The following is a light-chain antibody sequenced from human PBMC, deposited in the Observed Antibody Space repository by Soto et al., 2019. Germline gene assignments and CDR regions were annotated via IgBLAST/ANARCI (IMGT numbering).Light chain of an antibody. J-gene: IGKJ3*01. Sequence: EIVLTQSPATLSLSPGERAALSCRASQSVRSYLAWYQKKPGQAPRLLIYETSNRATGVPASFSGSRSGTDFTLTISSPEPEDFATYYCQQTSSAPSTFGPVTKVDIK. CDR1: QSVRSY. CDR2: ETS. CDR3: QQTSSAPST. V-gene: IGKV3-11*01.